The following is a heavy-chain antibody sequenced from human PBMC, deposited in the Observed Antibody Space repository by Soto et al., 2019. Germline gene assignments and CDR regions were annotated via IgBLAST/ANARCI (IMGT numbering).Heavy chain of an antibody. J-gene: IGHJ4*02. CDR1: GFTFSSYA. D-gene: IGHD6-19*01. Sequence: GGSLRLSCAASGFTFSSYAMSWVRQAPGKGLEWVSAISGSGVSTYYVDSVKGRFTISRDNSKNTLYLQMNSLRAEDTAVYYCAKEGEHSSGWANFDYWGQGTLVTVSS. CDR3: AKEGEHSSGWANFDY. V-gene: IGHV3-23*01. CDR2: ISGSGVST.